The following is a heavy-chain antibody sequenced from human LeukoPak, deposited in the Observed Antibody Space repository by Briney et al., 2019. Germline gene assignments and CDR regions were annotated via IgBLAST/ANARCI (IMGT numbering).Heavy chain of an antibody. J-gene: IGHJ4*02. CDR1: GFTFSSYW. CDR2: ISSDGSST. Sequence: GGSLRLSCAASGFTFSSYWMHWVRQAPGKGLVWVSRISSDGSSTTYADSVKGRFTISRDNAKNTVYLQMNSLRAEDTAVYYCARGSSSWSHFDYWGQGTLVTVSS. D-gene: IGHD6-13*01. CDR3: ARGSSSWSHFDY. V-gene: IGHV3-74*01.